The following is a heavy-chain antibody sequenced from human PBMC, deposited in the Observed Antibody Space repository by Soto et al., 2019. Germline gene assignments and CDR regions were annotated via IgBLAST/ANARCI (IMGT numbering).Heavy chain of an antibody. CDR1: GFTLSAYW. V-gene: IGHV3-7*05. J-gene: IGHJ3*02. D-gene: IGHD6-13*01. CDR2: INRDGSKK. CDR3: ARDVSAGSSSLYLDAFDI. Sequence: EVQLEESGGDLVQPGGSLRLSCAASGFTLSAYWMTWVRQAPGKGLEWVANINRDGSKKSYLDSVRGRFTISRDNVANSLYLQMESLRADDTALYYCARDVSAGSSSLYLDAFDIWGQGTMVTVSS.